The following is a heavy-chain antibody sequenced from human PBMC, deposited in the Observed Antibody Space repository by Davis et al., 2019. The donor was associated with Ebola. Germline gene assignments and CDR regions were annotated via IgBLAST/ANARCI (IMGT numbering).Heavy chain of an antibody. D-gene: IGHD3-10*01. J-gene: IGHJ6*04. CDR2: IKEDGSRK. Sequence: PGGSLRLSCAASGFTFSSFWMSWVRQAPGKGLEWVANIKEDGSRKHYVDSVEGRFTISRDNAKNSLYLQMNSLRVEDTAVYYCTLTDSYYRLDVWGKGTTVTVSS. CDR3: TLTDSYYRLDV. CDR1: GFTFSSFW. V-gene: IGHV3-7*01.